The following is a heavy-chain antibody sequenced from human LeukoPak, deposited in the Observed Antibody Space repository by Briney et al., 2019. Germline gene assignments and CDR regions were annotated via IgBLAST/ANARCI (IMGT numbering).Heavy chain of an antibody. V-gene: IGHV4-34*01. CDR3: ARGETEKGFDY. J-gene: IGHJ4*02. Sequence: SETLSLTCTVSGGSISSYYWSWIRQPPGKGLEWIGEINHSGSTNYNPSLKSRVTISVDTSKNQFSLKLSSVTAADTAVYYCARGETEKGFDYWGQGTLVTVSS. D-gene: IGHD1-1*01. CDR1: GGSISSYY. CDR2: INHSGST.